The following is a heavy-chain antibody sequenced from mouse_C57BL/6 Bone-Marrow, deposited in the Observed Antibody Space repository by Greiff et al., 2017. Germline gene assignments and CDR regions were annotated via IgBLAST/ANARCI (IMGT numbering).Heavy chain of an antibody. D-gene: IGHD1-1*01. J-gene: IGHJ4*01. Sequence: EVKLVESGGGLVKPGGSLKLSCAASGFTFSDYGMHWVRQAPEKGLEWVAYISSGSSTIYYADTGEGRFTISRDNAKNTLFMQMTSLRSEDTAMYYWAGGGSSPYYAMDYWGQGTSVTVSS. CDR3: AGGGSSPYYAMDY. CDR2: ISSGSSTI. CDR1: GFTFSDYG. V-gene: IGHV5-17*01.